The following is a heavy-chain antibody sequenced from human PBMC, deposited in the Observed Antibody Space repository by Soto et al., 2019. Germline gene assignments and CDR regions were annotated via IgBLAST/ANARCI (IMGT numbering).Heavy chain of an antibody. J-gene: IGHJ6*02. CDR1: GFTFSSYG. Sequence: QVQLVESGGGVVQPGRSLRLSCAASGFTFSSYGMHWVRQAPGKGLEWVAVISYDGSNKYYADSVKGRFTISRDNSKNTLYLQMNSLRAEDAAVYYCAEEGDGSVAGTGMDVWGQGTTVTVSS. CDR2: ISYDGSNK. V-gene: IGHV3-30*18. D-gene: IGHD6-19*01. CDR3: AEEGDGSVAGTGMDV.